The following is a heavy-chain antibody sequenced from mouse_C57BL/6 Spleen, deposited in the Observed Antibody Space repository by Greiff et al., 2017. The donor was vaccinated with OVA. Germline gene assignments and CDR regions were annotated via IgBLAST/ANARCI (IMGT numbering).Heavy chain of an antibody. V-gene: IGHV5-4*03. CDR1: GFTFSSYA. Sequence: DVMLVESGGGLVKPGGSLKLSCAASGFTFSSYAMSWVRQTPEKRLEWVATISDGGSYTYYPDNVKGRFTISRDNAKNNLYLQMSHLKSEDTAMYYCARGGSNYVGYFDYWGQGTTLTVSS. CDR3: ARGGSNYVGYFDY. D-gene: IGHD2-5*01. J-gene: IGHJ2*01. CDR2: ISDGGSYT.